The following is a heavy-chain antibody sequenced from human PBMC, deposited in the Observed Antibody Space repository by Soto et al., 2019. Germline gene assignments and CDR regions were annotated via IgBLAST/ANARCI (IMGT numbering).Heavy chain of an antibody. CDR1: GFTFSSYA. CDR3: AKAHRAGIAAAGTVDY. D-gene: IGHD6-13*01. V-gene: IGHV3-23*01. J-gene: IGHJ4*02. Sequence: EVQLLESGGGLVQPGGSLRLSCAASGFTFSSYAMSWVRQAPGKGLEWVSAISGSGGSTYYADSEKGRFTISRDNSKNTLYLQMNSLRAEDTAVYYCAKAHRAGIAAAGTVDYWGQGTLVTVSS. CDR2: ISGSGGST.